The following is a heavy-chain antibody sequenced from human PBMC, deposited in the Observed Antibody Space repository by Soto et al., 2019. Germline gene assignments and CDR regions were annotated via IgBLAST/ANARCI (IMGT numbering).Heavy chain of an antibody. CDR1: GGSISSGDYY. J-gene: IGHJ4*02. D-gene: IGHD3-22*01. Sequence: SETLSLTXTVSGGSISSGDYYWSWIRQPPGKGLEWIGYIYYSGSTYYNPSLKSRVTISVDTSKNQFSLKLSSVTAADTAVYYCARGLNYYDSSGYWIYFDYWGQGTLVTVSS. V-gene: IGHV4-30-4*01. CDR2: IYYSGST. CDR3: ARGLNYYDSSGYWIYFDY.